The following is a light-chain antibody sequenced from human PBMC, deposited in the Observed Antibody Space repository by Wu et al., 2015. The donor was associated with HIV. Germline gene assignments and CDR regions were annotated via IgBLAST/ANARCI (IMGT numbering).Light chain of an antibody. CDR2: GAS. Sequence: EIVLTQSPGTLSLSPGERATLSCRASQSVTSSSLAWYQQKPGQAPRLLISGASSRATGIPDRFSGSGSGTEFTLTISSLESEDFAVYFCQQFNNWRGTFGPGTKVDLK. CDR1: QSVTSSS. V-gene: IGKV3-20*01. CDR3: QQFNNWRGT. J-gene: IGKJ3*01.